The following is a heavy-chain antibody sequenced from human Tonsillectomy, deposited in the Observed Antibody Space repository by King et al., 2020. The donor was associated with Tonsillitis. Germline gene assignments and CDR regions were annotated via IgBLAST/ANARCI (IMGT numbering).Heavy chain of an antibody. CDR1: GGSISSSDHY. V-gene: IGHV4-39*01. D-gene: IGHD1-26*01. CDR3: ARSVSGSFDY. CDR2: MYYSGTI. J-gene: IGHJ4*02. Sequence: QLQESGPGVVKPSETLSLTCTVSGGSISSSDHYWAWIRQPPGKGLEWIGYMYYSGTIFYNPSLKSRITISGGTSENRFSLKLSSVTAADMAVYFCARSVSGSFDYWGQGALVTVSS.